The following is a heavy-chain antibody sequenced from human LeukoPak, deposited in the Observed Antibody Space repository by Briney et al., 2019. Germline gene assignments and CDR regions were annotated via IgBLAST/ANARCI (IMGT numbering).Heavy chain of an antibody. V-gene: IGHV4-34*01. CDR3: ARGLVSGDYSKSFEY. D-gene: IGHD4-11*01. CDR1: GGSFSGYY. Sequence: KTSETLSLTCAIYGGSFSGYYWSWIRQPPGKGLEWIGEMNHSGSTSHNPSLKSRVTISVDTSKNQFSLKVTSVTAADTAVYYCARGLVSGDYSKSFEYWGQGTLVTVSS. CDR2: MNHSGST. J-gene: IGHJ4*02.